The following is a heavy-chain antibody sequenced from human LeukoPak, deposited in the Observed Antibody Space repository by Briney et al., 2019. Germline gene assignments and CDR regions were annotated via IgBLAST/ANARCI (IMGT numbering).Heavy chain of an antibody. CDR2: ISSSSSTI. CDR1: GFTFSSYS. V-gene: IGHV3-48*04. Sequence: PGGSLRLSCAASGFTFSSYSMNWVRQAPGKGLEWVSYISSSSSTIYYADSVKGRFTISRDNAKNSLYLQMNSLRAEDTAVYYCARDRPTVVTHPDYYYGMDVWGQGTTVTVSS. CDR3: ARDRPTVVTHPDYYYGMDV. J-gene: IGHJ6*02. D-gene: IGHD4-23*01.